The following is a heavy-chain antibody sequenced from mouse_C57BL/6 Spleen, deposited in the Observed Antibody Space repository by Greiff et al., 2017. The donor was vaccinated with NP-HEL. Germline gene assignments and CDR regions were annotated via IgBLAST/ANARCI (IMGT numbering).Heavy chain of an antibody. Sequence: EVQLQQSGPELVKPGASVKISCKASGYTFTDYYMNWVKQSHGKSLEWIGDINPNNGGTSYNQKFKGKATLTVDKSSSTAYMELRSLTSEDTAVYYCARSEGLRGFAYWGQGTLVTVSA. D-gene: IGHD2-4*01. CDR1: GYTFTDYY. CDR3: ARSEGLRGFAY. V-gene: IGHV1-26*01. J-gene: IGHJ3*01. CDR2: INPNNGGT.